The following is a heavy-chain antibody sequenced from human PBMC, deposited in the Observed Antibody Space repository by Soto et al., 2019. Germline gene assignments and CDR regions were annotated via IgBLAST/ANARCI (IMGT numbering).Heavy chain of an antibody. V-gene: IGHV1-69*13. Sequence: SVKVSCKASGGTFSSYAISWVRQAPGQGLEWMGGIIPIFGTANYAQKFQGRVTITADESTSTAYMELSSLRSEDTAVYYCAAYLHITTVRGGILRPFDYYHSGMDLWG. CDR2: IIPIFGTA. CDR1: GGTFSSYA. J-gene: IGHJ6*02. D-gene: IGHD3-10*01. CDR3: AAYLHITTVRGGILRPFDYYHSGMDL.